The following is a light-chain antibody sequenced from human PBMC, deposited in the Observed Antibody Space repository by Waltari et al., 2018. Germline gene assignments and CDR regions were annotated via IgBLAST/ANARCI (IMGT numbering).Light chain of an antibody. Sequence: DIQMTQSPSTLSASVGDRVTITCRASQSISDWLAWYQQKSGKAPKLLIYRASSLESGVPSRFSSSGSGTEFTLTISSLQPDDFATYYCQQYKSYPWTFGQGTKVEIK. CDR1: QSISDW. J-gene: IGKJ1*01. CDR2: RAS. V-gene: IGKV1-5*03. CDR3: QQYKSYPWT.